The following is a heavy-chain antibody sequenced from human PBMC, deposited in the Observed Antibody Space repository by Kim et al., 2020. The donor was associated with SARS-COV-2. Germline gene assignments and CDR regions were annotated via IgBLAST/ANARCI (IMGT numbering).Heavy chain of an antibody. CDR2: INHSGST. Sequence: SETLSLTCAVYGGSFSGYYWSWIRQPPGKGLEWIGEINHSGSTNYNPSLKSRVTISVDTSKNQFSLKLSSVTAADTAVYYCAERGGYETFDYWGQGTLVTVSS. CDR1: GGSFSGYY. CDR3: AERGGYETFDY. D-gene: IGHD5-12*01. J-gene: IGHJ4*02. V-gene: IGHV4-34*01.